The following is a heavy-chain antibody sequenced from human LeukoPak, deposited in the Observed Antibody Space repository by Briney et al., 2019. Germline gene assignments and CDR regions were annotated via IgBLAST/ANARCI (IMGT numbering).Heavy chain of an antibody. CDR2: IIPIFGTA. V-gene: IGHV1-69*01. Sequence: ASVKVSCKASGGTFCSYAISWVRQAPGQGLEWMGGIIPIFGTANYAQKFQGRVTITADESTSTAYMELRSLRSDDTAVYYCARDFSSGWDLFDYWGQGTLVTVSS. J-gene: IGHJ4*02. CDR1: GGTFCSYA. CDR3: ARDFSSGWDLFDY. D-gene: IGHD1-26*01.